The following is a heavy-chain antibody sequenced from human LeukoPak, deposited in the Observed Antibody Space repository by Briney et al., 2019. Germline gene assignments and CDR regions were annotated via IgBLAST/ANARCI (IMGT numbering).Heavy chain of an antibody. CDR3: ARVLRRGSYYYGSDYDAFDI. D-gene: IGHD3-10*01. J-gene: IGHJ3*02. V-gene: IGHV1-18*01. CDR1: GYTFTSYG. Sequence: ASVKVTCKASGYTFTSYGISWVRQAPGQGLGGMEWISAYNGNTNYAQKLQGRVTMTTDTFTSTAYMELRSLKSDDTAVYYCARVLRRGSYYYGSDYDAFDIWGQGTMVTVSS. CDR2: ISAYNGNT.